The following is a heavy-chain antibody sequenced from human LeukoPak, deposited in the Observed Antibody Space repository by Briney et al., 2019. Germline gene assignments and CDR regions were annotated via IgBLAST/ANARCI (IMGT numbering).Heavy chain of an antibody. CDR2: IYTSGST. V-gene: IGHV4-4*07. Sequence: ASETLSLTCTVSGGSISSYYWSWIRQPAGKGLEWIGRIYTSGSTNYNPSLKSRVTMSIDTSKNQFSLNLTSGTAADTAVYYCAREPTQPSRLFDPWGQGTLVTVSS. CDR1: GGSISSYY. D-gene: IGHD6-13*01. J-gene: IGHJ5*02. CDR3: AREPTQPSRLFDP.